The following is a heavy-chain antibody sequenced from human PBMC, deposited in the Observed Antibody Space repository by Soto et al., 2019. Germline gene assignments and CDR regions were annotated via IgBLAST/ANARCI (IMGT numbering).Heavy chain of an antibody. CDR3: ARDPPDDDRGHYAFDI. CDR2: IWSDGSNK. CDR1: GFTFNSYG. J-gene: IGHJ3*02. V-gene: IGHV3-33*01. Sequence: QVRLVESGGGVVQPGRSLRLSCAASGFTFNSYGMHLVRQAPGKGLEGVAVIWSDGSNKYNADSVKGRFTISRDNSKNTLYLQMNSLRVEDTALYYRARDPPDDDRGHYAFDIWGQGTMVTVSS. D-gene: IGHD3-9*01.